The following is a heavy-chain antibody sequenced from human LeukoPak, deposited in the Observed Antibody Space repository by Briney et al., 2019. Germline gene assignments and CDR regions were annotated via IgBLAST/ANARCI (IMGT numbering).Heavy chain of an antibody. CDR2: IYYSGST. Sequence: SETLSLTCTVSGGSISSYYWSWIRQPPGKGLEWIGYIYYSGSTNYNPSLKSRVTISVDTSKNQFSLKLSSVTAADTALYYCARQGPLGWLHDAFDIWGQGTMVTVSS. V-gene: IGHV4-59*08. D-gene: IGHD5-24*01. CDR1: GGSISSYY. J-gene: IGHJ3*02. CDR3: ARQGPLGWLHDAFDI.